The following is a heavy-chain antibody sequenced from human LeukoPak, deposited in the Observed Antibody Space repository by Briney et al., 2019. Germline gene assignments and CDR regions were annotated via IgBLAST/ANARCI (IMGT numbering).Heavy chain of an antibody. D-gene: IGHD3-3*01. V-gene: IGHV4-4*09. CDR3: ARASYYDPPRAYYYYMDV. CDR1: GGSISSYY. Sequence: SETLSLTCTVSGGSISSYYWSWVRQPPGKGLEWIGYIYTTGSTNYNPSLSGRVTISVDTSKHQFSLKLTSVTAADTAVYYCARASYYDPPRAYYYYMDVWGKGTTVTVSS. J-gene: IGHJ6*03. CDR2: IYTTGST.